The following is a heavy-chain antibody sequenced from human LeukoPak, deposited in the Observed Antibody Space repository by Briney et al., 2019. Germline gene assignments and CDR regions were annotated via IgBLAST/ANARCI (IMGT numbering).Heavy chain of an antibody. J-gene: IGHJ4*02. CDR3: ARRFCGSGGSCYAYYDY. CDR2: MNPNSGNT. CDR1: GYTFTSYD. Sequence: ASVKVSCKASGYTFTSYDINWVRQATGQGLEWMGWMNPNSGNTGYAQKFQGRVTMTRNTSISTAYMELSSLRSEDTAVYYCARRFCGSGGSCYAYYDYWGQGTLVTVSS. D-gene: IGHD2-15*01. V-gene: IGHV1-8*01.